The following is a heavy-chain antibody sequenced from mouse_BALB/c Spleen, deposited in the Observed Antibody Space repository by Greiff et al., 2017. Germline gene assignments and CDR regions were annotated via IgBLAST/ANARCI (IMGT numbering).Heavy chain of an antibody. D-gene: IGHD2-4*01. V-gene: IGHV1S135*01. Sequence: EVKLVESGPELVKPGASVKVSCKASGYAFTSYNMYWVKQSHGKSLEWIGYIDPYNGGTSYNQKFKGKATLTVDKSSSTAYIHLNSLTSEDSAVYDCARKGYDYDFDYWGQGTTLTVSS. J-gene: IGHJ2*01. CDR2: IDPYNGGT. CDR3: ARKGYDYDFDY. CDR1: GYAFTSYN.